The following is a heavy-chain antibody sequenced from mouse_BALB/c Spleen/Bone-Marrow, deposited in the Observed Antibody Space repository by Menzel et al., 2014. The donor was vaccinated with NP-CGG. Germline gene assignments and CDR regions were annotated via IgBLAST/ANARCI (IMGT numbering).Heavy chain of an antibody. CDR2: LNPSSGYT. D-gene: IGHD1-1*01. CDR1: GYTFTDYW. Sequence: VQLQQSGAELAKPGASVKMSCKASGYTFTDYWMHWVKQRPGQGLEWIGYLNPSSGYTEYNQKFKDKATLTADKSSSTAYMQLNILTSEDSAVYYCARRYGSLWYFDVWGAGTTVTVSS. CDR3: ARRYGSLWYFDV. V-gene: IGHV1-7*01. J-gene: IGHJ1*01.